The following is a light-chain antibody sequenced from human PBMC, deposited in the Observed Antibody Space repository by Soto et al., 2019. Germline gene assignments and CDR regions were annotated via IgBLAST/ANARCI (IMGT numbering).Light chain of an antibody. CDR2: AAS. CDR3: HQSYGMPLT. J-gene: IGKJ4*01. Sequence: DIQLTQSPSPLSASVGDRITITCRSNTNINTYLNWYRQQPGKAPELLIYAASRLQVGVPSRFSGSGSGTEFSPTISTLQPEDYATYFCHQSYGMPLTFGGGTKVEMK. V-gene: IGKV1-39*01. CDR1: TNINTY.